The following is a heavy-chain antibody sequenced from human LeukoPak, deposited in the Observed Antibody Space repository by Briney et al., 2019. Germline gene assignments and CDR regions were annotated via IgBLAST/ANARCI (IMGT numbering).Heavy chain of an antibody. D-gene: IGHD2-2*02. V-gene: IGHV6-1*01. CDR2: TYYRSKWYN. J-gene: IGHJ5*02. Sequence: SQTLSLTCAISGDSVSSNSAAWNWIRQSPSRGLEWLGRTYYRSKWYNDYAVSVKSRITINPDTSKNQFSLQLNSVTPEDTAVYYCARGFGDCSTSCYTVWFDPWGQGTPVTVSS. CDR3: ARGFGDCSTSCYTVWFDP. CDR1: GDSVSSNSAA.